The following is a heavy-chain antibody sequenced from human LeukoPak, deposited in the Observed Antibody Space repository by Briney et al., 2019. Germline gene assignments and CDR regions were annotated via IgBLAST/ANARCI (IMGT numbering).Heavy chain of an antibody. CDR1: GGSISSSSYY. CDR3: ARVRRSSSPYNWFDP. D-gene: IGHD6-6*01. J-gene: IGHJ5*02. V-gene: IGHV4-39*07. Sequence: SETLSLTCTVSGGSISSSSYYWGWIRQPSGKGLEWIGSIYYSGSTYYNPSLKSRVTISVDTSKNQFSLKLSSVTAADTAVYYCARVRRSSSPYNWFDPWGQGTLVIVSS. CDR2: IYYSGST.